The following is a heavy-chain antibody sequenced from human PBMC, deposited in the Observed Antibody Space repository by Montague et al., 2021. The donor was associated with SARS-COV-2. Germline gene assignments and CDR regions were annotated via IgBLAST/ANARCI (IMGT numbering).Heavy chain of an antibody. Sequence: PALVKPTQTLTLTCTFSGFSLSTSGMCVSWIRRPPGKALEWLARIDWDDDKYYSTSLKTRLTISKDTSKNQVVLTMTNMDPVDTATYYCARISYGSGVGFDYWGQGTLVTVSS. J-gene: IGHJ4*02. D-gene: IGHD3-10*01. CDR2: IDWDDDK. V-gene: IGHV2-70*11. CDR3: ARISYGSGVGFDY. CDR1: GFSLSTSGMC.